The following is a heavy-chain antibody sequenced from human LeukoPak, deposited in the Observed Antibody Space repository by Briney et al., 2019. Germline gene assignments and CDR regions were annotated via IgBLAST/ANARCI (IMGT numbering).Heavy chain of an antibody. Sequence: GASAKVSCKAPGYTFTGYYMHWVRQAPGQGLEWMGWINPNSGGTNYAQKFQGRVTMTRDTSISTAYMELSRLRSDDTAVYYCAREYSGSYPSLDYWGQGTLDTVSS. CDR3: AREYSGSYPSLDY. J-gene: IGHJ4*02. CDR2: INPNSGGT. D-gene: IGHD1-26*01. CDR1: GYTFTGYY. V-gene: IGHV1-2*02.